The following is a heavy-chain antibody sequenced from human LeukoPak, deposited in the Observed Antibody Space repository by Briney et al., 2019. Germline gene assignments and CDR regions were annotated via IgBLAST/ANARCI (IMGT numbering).Heavy chain of an antibody. Sequence: PSETLSLTCTVSGGSISSYYWSWIRQPAGKGLEWIGRIYTSGSTNYNPSLKSRVTMSVDTSKNQFSLKLSSATAADTAVYYCAREIGYDFWSGYYDGHNWFDPWGQGTLVTVSS. J-gene: IGHJ5*02. CDR3: AREIGYDFWSGYYDGHNWFDP. CDR2: IYTSGST. V-gene: IGHV4-4*07. D-gene: IGHD3-3*01. CDR1: GGSISSYY.